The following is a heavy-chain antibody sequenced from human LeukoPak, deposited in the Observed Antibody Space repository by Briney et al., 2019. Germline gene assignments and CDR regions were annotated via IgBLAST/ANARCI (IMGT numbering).Heavy chain of an antibody. Sequence: ASVKVSCKASGFTFTGHYMHWVRQAPGQGLEWMGWIHAGRDDTNYAQKFQGRFTMTRDTSINTLFMELSSLRSDDTAVYYCARDENWGPDYWGQGTLVTVSS. J-gene: IGHJ4*02. D-gene: IGHD7-27*01. CDR2: IHAGRDDT. V-gene: IGHV1-2*02. CDR3: ARDENWGPDY. CDR1: GFTFTGHY.